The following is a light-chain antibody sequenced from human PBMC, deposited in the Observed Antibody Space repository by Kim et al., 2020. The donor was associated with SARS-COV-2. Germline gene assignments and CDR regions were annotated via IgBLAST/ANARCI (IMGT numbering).Light chain of an antibody. CDR2: GKN. J-gene: IGLJ2*01. V-gene: IGLV3-19*01. CDR3: NSRDSSGNHLV. CDR1: SLRSYY. Sequence: ALGQPVQITCQGDSLRSYYASWYQQKPGQATVPVIYGKNNRPSGIPGRFSGSSSGNTASLTIPGAQAEDEADYYCNSRDSSGNHLVFGGGTQLTVL.